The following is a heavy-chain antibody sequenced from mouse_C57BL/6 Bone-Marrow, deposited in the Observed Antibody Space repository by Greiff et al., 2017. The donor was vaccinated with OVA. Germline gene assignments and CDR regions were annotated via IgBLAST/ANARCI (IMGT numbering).Heavy chain of an antibody. V-gene: IGHV14-4*01. CDR1: GFNIKDDY. D-gene: IGHD2-3*01. Sequence: EVMLVESGAELVRPGASVKLSCTASGFNIKDDYMHWVKQRPEQGLEWIGWIDPENGDTEYASKFQGKATITADTSSNTAYLQLSSLTSEDTAVYYCTTEDGYYVGYFDVWGTGTTVTVSS. CDR3: TTEDGYYVGYFDV. J-gene: IGHJ1*03. CDR2: IDPENGDT.